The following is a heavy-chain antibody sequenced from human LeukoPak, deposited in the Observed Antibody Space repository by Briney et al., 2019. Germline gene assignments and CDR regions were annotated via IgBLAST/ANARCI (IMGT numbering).Heavy chain of an antibody. CDR1: GFTFSDYY. CDR2: ISSSGITI. Sequence: GGSLRLSCAASGFTFSDYYMSWIRQAPGKGLEWVSYISSSGITIYYADSVKGRFTISRDNAKNSLYLQMNSLRAEDTAVYYCARERIVGATEGFDYWGQGTLVTVSS. J-gene: IGHJ4*02. D-gene: IGHD1-26*01. V-gene: IGHV3-11*01. CDR3: ARERIVGATEGFDY.